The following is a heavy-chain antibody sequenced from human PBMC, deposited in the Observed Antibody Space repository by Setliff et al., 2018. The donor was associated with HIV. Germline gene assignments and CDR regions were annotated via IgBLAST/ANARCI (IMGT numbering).Heavy chain of an antibody. Sequence: PSETLSLTCAVSGYSISSGYYWGWIRQPPGKGLEWIGSIYHSGSTYYNPSLKSRVTISVDTSKNLFSLKLSSVTAADTAVYYCASDQVGQLWFLEPDYWGQGTLVTVSS. CDR3: ASDQVGQLWFLEPDY. J-gene: IGHJ4*02. CDR2: IYHSGST. V-gene: IGHV4-38-2*01. CDR1: GYSISSGYY. D-gene: IGHD5-18*01.